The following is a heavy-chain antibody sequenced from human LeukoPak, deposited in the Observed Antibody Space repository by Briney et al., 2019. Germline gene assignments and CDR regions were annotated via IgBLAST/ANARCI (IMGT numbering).Heavy chain of an antibody. D-gene: IGHD3-16*01. CDR3: TRGAGWLIDY. Sequence: SGTLSLTCAVSGGSISSSNWWSWVRQPPGKGLEWIGEIYHSGSTNYNPSLKSRVTISADTSKNHFSLKLNSVTTADTAVYCTRGAGWLIDYWGQGILVTVSS. CDR2: IYHSGST. V-gene: IGHV4-4*02. J-gene: IGHJ4*02. CDR1: GGSISSSNW.